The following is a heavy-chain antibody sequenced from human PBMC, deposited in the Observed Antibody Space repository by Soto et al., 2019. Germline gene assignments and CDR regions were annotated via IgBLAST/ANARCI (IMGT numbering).Heavy chain of an antibody. J-gene: IGHJ4*02. CDR2: IYYSGST. CDR3: AGSYDSSGSIDY. V-gene: IGHV4-39*01. CDR1: GGSISSSSYY. Sequence: QLQLQESGPGLVKPSETLSPTCTVSGGSISSSSYYWGWIRQPPGKGLEWIGSIYYSGSTYYNPSLKSRVTISVDTSKNQFSLKLSSVTAADTAVYYCAGSYDSSGSIDYWGQGTLVTVSS. D-gene: IGHD3-22*01.